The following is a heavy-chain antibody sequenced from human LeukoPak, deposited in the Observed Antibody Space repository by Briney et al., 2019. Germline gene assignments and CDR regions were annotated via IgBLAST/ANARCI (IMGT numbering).Heavy chain of an antibody. Sequence: SETLSLTCAVYGGSFSGYYWSWIRQPPGKGLEWIGEINHSGSTNYNPSLKSRVTISVDTSKKQFSLKLTSVTAADTAVYYCARGGYSGYDYLDYWGQGTLVTVSS. D-gene: IGHD5-12*01. V-gene: IGHV4-34*01. CDR3: ARGGYSGYDYLDY. J-gene: IGHJ4*02. CDR2: INHSGST. CDR1: GGSFSGYY.